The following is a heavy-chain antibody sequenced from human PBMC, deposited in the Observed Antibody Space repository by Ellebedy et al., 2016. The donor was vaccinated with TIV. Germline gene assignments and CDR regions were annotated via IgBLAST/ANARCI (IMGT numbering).Heavy chain of an antibody. Sequence: ASVQVSCXASGYTFTSYDINWVRQATGQGLEWMGWMNPNSGNTGYAQKFQGRVTMTRNTSISTAYMELSSLRSEDTAVYYCAREPDSWLVQFDYWGQGTLVTVSS. D-gene: IGHD6-19*01. CDR1: GYTFTSYD. J-gene: IGHJ4*02. V-gene: IGHV1-8*01. CDR3: AREPDSWLVQFDY. CDR2: MNPNSGNT.